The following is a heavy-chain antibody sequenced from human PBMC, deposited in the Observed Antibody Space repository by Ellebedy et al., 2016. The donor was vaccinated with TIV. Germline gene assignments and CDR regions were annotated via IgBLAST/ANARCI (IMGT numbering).Heavy chain of an antibody. D-gene: IGHD1-26*01. V-gene: IGHV3-48*02. CDR3: ARDTGSLDV. Sequence: GESLKISXVASGFTFSRFRMSWVRQAPGKGLEWVSYISRSSSITHYADSVKGRFTISRDNGRNSLYLQMNSLRDDDTAVYYCARDTGSLDVWGQGTTVTASS. CDR1: GFTFSRFR. CDR2: ISRSSSIT. J-gene: IGHJ6*02.